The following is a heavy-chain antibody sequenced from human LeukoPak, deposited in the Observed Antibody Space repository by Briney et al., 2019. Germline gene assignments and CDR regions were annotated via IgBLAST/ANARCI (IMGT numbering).Heavy chain of an antibody. CDR3: ARGTMAAFDY. J-gene: IGHJ4*02. CDR2: IYSGGST. V-gene: IGHV3-53*01. D-gene: IGHD6-13*01. CDR1: GGSISSYY. Sequence: ETLSLTCTVSGGSISSYYMSWVRQAPGKGLEWVSVIYSGGSTYYADSVKGRFTISRDNSKNTLYLQMNSLRAEDTAVYYCARGTMAAFDYWGQGTLVTVSS.